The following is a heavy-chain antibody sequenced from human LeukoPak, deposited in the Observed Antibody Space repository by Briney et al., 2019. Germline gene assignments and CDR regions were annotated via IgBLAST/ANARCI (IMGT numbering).Heavy chain of an antibody. CDR3: ARGEVGATRNFDY. CDR2: ISSSSSYI. Sequence: SGGSLRLSCAASGFRFSTYWMNWVRQAPGKGLEWVSSISSSSSYIYYADSVKGRFTISRDNAKNSLYLQMNSLRAEGTAVYYCARGEVGATRNFDYWGQGTLVTVSS. D-gene: IGHD1-26*01. CDR1: GFRFSTYW. V-gene: IGHV3-21*01. J-gene: IGHJ4*02.